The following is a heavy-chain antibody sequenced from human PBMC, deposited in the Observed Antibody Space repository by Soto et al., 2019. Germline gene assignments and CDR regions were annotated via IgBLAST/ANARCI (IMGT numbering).Heavy chain of an antibody. D-gene: IGHD6-19*01. CDR3: AKVSNKWAVAQRGYFDY. CDR2: ISATGST. CDR1: GFTFSNYA. V-gene: IGHV3-23*01. J-gene: IGHJ4*02. Sequence: EVQVLDSGGGLVQPGGSQRLSCEASGFTFSNYAMSWVRQAPGKGLEWVSTISATGSTLYADSVKGRFTISRDNSKNTVYLQMNFWGAEDRAVYYCAKVSNKWAVAQRGYFDYWGQGPLVTVSS.